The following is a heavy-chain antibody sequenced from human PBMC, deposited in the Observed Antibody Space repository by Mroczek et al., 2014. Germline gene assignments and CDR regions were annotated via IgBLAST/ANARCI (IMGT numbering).Heavy chain of an antibody. Sequence: QVQLQQWGAGLLKPSETLSLTCAVYGGSFSGYYWSWIRQPPGKGLEWIGEINHSGSTNYNPSLKSRVTISVDTSKNQFSLKLGSVTAADTAVYYCAREWFGDRNRYYFDYWGQGTLVTVSS. CDR2: INHSGST. CDR3: AREWFGDRNRYYFDY. V-gene: IGHV4-34*01. J-gene: IGHJ4*02. D-gene: IGHD3-10*01. CDR1: GGSFSGYY.